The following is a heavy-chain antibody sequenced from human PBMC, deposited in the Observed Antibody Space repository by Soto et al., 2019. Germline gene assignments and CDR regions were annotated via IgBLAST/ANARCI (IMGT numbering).Heavy chain of an antibody. CDR1: GGTFSSYS. V-gene: IGHV1-69*01. Sequence: QVQLVQPGDEVKKPGSSVKVSCKASGGTFSSYSINWVRQAPGQGLEWMGEIIPIFGTANYAHKFQGRVRSTADESTSTDYMELSSLRSEDTAVYYCARDGGRHSGGIDYWGQGTLVTVSS. J-gene: IGHJ4*02. D-gene: IGHD1-26*01. CDR2: IIPIFGTA. CDR3: ARDGGRHSGGIDY.